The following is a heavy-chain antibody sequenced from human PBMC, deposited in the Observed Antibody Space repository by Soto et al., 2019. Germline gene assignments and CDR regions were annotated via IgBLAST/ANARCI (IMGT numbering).Heavy chain of an antibody. CDR2: IIPVIDTA. D-gene: IGHD7-27*01. CDR3: ARGSGADAFDI. J-gene: IGHJ3*02. CDR1: GGTFN. Sequence: QVPLVQSGAEVKKPGSSVKVSCKVSGGTFNIRWVRQAPGQGLEWMGGIIPVIDTANYARKFQGRGVISADRATNIVYMEMMSLTLEDTAVYYCARGSGADAFDIWGQGTMVTVSS. V-gene: IGHV1-69*06.